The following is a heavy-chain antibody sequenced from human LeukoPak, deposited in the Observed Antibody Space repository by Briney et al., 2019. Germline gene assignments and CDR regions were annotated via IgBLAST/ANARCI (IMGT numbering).Heavy chain of an antibody. D-gene: IGHD2-8*01. CDR1: GYTLTELS. V-gene: IGHV1-24*01. CDR3: ATSVYCTNGVCPDMDV. J-gene: IGHJ6*02. Sequence: ASVKVSCKVSGYTLTELSMHWVRQAPGKGLEWMGGFDPEDGETIYAQKFQDRVTMTEDTSTDTAYMELSSLRSEDTAVYYCATSVYCTNGVCPDMDVWGQGTTVTVSS. CDR2: FDPEDGET.